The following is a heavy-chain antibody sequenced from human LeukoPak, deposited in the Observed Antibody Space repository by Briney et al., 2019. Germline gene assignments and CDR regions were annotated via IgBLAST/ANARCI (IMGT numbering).Heavy chain of an antibody. Sequence: PGGSLRLSCAASGFTFSSYSMIWVRQAPGKGLEWVANIKQDGSEKYYVDSVRGRFIISRDNAKSSLYLQMNSLRAEDTAVYYCAKELSGLRFPHDAFDIWGQGTMVTVSS. CDR1: GFTFSSYS. CDR3: AKELSGLRFPHDAFDI. J-gene: IGHJ3*02. CDR2: IKQDGSEK. V-gene: IGHV3-7*03. D-gene: IGHD5-12*01.